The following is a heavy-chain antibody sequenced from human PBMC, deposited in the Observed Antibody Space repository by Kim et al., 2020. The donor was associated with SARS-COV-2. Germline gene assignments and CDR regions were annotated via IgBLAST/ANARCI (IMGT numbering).Heavy chain of an antibody. D-gene: IGHD3-10*01. CDR2: IKQDGSEK. Sequence: GGSLRLSCAASGFTFSSYWMSWVRQAPGKGLEWVANIKQDGSEKYYVDSVKGRFTISRDNAKNSLYLQMNSLRAEDTAVYYCARPYYGSGSFPFDPWGQGTLVTVSS. CDR3: ARPYYGSGSFPFDP. CDR1: GFTFSSYW. J-gene: IGHJ5*02. V-gene: IGHV3-7*03.